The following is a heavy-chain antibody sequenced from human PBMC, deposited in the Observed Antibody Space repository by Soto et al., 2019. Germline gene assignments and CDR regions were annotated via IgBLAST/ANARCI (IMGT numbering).Heavy chain of an antibody. CDR1: GYTFTSYY. D-gene: IGHD6-19*01. CDR2: INPIDGST. Sequence: ASVKVSCKASGYTFTSYYMHWVRQAPGQGLEWMGLINPIDGSTTYAQKFQGRVTMTRDTSTNTIYMELSSLTSEDTAVYYCARDPGIAVAGSDPYYYGMDVWGLGTTGTVSS. V-gene: IGHV1-46*01. CDR3: ARDPGIAVAGSDPYYYGMDV. J-gene: IGHJ6*02.